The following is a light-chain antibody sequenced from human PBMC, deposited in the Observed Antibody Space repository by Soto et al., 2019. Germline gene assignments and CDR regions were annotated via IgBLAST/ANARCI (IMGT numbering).Light chain of an antibody. V-gene: IGKV3-11*01. CDR1: QSVSIY. Sequence: EIVLTQSPGTLSLSPGDRATLSCRASQSVSIYLAWYQQKPGQALRLLIYDASNRVTGIPARFSGSGSGTDFTLTISSXXXXXFAVYYCQQRVDWLTFGGGTKLEIK. J-gene: IGKJ4*01. CDR3: QQRVDWLT. CDR2: DAS.